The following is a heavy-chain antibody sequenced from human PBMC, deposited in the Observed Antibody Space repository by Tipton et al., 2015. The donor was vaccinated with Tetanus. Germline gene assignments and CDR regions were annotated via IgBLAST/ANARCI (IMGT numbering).Heavy chain of an antibody. CDR1: GGSINPYY. Sequence: TLSLTCSVSGGSINPYYWSWIRQPPGKGLEWIGNIYSSGSTYYNPSLKSRVTISVDTSRNQFSLRLKSVTPEDTAMYYCARDHRLSASYAGWFDPWGQGTLVTVSS. J-gene: IGHJ5*02. CDR2: IYSSGST. V-gene: IGHV4-59*01. D-gene: IGHD2-8*01. CDR3: ARDHRLSASYAGWFDP.